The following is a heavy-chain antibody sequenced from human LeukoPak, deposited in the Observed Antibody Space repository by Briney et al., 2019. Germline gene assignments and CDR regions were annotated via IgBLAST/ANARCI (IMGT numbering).Heavy chain of an antibody. CDR2: IYYSGST. CDR1: GGSISSGGYY. D-gene: IGHD2-2*01. CDR3: ARTKSVPAASIGFDP. Sequence: SQTLSLTCTVSGGSISSGGYYWSWIRQHPGKGLEWIGYIYYSGSTYYNPSLKSRVTISVDTSKNQFPLKLSSVTAADTAVYYCARTKSVPAASIGFDPWGQGTLVTVSS. J-gene: IGHJ5*02. V-gene: IGHV4-31*03.